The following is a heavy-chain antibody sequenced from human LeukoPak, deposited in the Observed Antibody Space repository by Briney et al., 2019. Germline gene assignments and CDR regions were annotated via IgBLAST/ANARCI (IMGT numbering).Heavy chain of an antibody. CDR2: ISSSSSYI. D-gene: IGHD3-3*01. CDR1: GFTFSSYS. Sequence: GGSLRLSCAASGFTFSSYSMNWVRQAPGKGLEWASSISSSSSYIYYADSVKGRFTISRDNAKNSLYLQMNSLRAEDTAVYYCARDDHALYYDFWSGPLRFDPWGQGTLVTVSS. V-gene: IGHV3-21*01. J-gene: IGHJ5*02. CDR3: ARDDHALYYDFWSGPLRFDP.